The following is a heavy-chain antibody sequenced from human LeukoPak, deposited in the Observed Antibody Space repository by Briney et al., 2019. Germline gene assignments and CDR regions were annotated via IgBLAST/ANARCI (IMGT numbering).Heavy chain of an antibody. CDR3: ARVPSSYYYYYMDV. CDR1: GFTFSDYY. V-gene: IGHV3-11*04. J-gene: IGHJ6*03. Sequence: GGSLRLSCAASGFTFSDYYMSWIRQAPGKGLEWVSYISSSGSTIYYADSVKGRFTISRDNAKNSLYLQMNSLRAEDTAVYYCARVPSSYYYYYMDVWGKGTTVTVSS. CDR2: ISSSGSTI.